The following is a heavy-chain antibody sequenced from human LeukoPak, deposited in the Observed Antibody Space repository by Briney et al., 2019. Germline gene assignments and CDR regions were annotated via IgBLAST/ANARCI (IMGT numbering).Heavy chain of an antibody. J-gene: IGHJ4*02. CDR1: GFTLSSYD. CDR3: VRDRPDYGAERFDY. CDR2: IGTTGDT. Sequence: GGSLRLSCAASGFTLSSYDMHWVRQGTGKGLEWVSAIGTTGDTYYPGSVKGRFTISRENAKNSLYLQMNSLRAEDTAVYYCVRDRPDYGAERFDYWGQGTLLTVSS. D-gene: IGHD4-17*01. V-gene: IGHV3-13*01.